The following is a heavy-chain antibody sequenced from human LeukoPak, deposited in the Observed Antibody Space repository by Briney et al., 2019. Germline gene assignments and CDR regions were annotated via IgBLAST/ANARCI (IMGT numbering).Heavy chain of an antibody. CDR3: ARGGSSQNLDY. J-gene: IGHJ4*02. Sequence: PGGSLRLSCAASGFTFSSYGMNWVRRAPGKGLEWVSYISSSGSTIYYADSVKGRFTISRDNAKKSLYVQMDSLRAEDTAVYYCARGGSSQNLDYWGQGTLVTVSS. D-gene: IGHD1-1*01. V-gene: IGHV3-48*03. CDR2: ISSSGSTI. CDR1: GFTFSSYG.